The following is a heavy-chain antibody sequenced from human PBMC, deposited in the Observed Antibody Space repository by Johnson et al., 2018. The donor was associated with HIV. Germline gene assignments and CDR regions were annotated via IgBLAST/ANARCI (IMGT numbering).Heavy chain of an antibody. CDR3: TTDWEYYYGAGKLDAFDM. Sequence: VQLVESGGGLVQPGGSLRLSCAASGFTFSTYWMSWVRQAPGKGLEWVAKIRQDGSEKYYVDSVKGRFRISRDDSKNTLYLQMNSLKTEDTAVYYCTTDWEYYYGAGKLDAFDMWGQGTMVTVSS. V-gene: IGHV3-7*05. J-gene: IGHJ3*02. CDR2: IRQDGSEK. CDR1: GFTFSTYW. D-gene: IGHD3-10*01.